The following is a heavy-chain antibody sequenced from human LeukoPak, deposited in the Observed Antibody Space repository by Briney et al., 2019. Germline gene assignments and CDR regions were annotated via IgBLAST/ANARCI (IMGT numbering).Heavy chain of an antibody. D-gene: IGHD3-10*01. J-gene: IGHJ4*02. CDR1: GYTFTSYY. Sequence: ASVKVSCKASGYTFTSYYMRWVRQAPGQGLEWMGIINPSGGSTSYAQKFQGRVTMTRDMSTSTVYMELSSLRSEDTAVYYCARKSSLSHRVDYWGQGALVTVSS. V-gene: IGHV1-46*01. CDR3: ARKSSLSHRVDY. CDR2: INPSGGST.